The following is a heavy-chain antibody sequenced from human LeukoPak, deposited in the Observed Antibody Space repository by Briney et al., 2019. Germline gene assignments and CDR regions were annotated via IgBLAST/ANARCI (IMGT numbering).Heavy chain of an antibody. Sequence: SETLSLTCTVSGGSISSSSYYWGWIRQPPGKGLEWIGSIYYSGSTYYNPSLKSRVTTSVDTSKNQFSLKLSSVTAADTAVYYCARDVNYYDSSGYQGHFDYWGQGTLVTVSS. J-gene: IGHJ4*02. CDR2: IYYSGST. CDR3: ARDVNYYDSSGYQGHFDY. V-gene: IGHV4-39*07. CDR1: GGSISSSSYY. D-gene: IGHD3-22*01.